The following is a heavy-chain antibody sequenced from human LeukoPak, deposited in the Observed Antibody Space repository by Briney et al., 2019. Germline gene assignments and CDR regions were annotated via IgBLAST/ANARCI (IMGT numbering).Heavy chain of an antibody. V-gene: IGHV4-59*01. Sequence: SETLSLTCTVSGGSISGYYWTWIRQPPGKGLEWIGYIYSSGSTYYNPSLGSRVTISVDTSKNQFSLKLSSVTAADTAVYYCARGTLMVGPWGQGTQVTVSS. CDR1: GGSISGYY. D-gene: IGHD2-8*01. J-gene: IGHJ5*02. CDR3: ARGTLMVGP. CDR2: IYSSGST.